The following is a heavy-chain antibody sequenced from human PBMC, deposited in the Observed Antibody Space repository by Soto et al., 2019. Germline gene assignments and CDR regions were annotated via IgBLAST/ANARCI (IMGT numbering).Heavy chain of an antibody. CDR1: GGSISSGGYY. V-gene: IGHV4-31*03. CDR2: IYYSGST. D-gene: IGHD5-18*01. Sequence: SETLSLTCTVSGGSISSGGYYWSWIRQHPGKGLEWIGYIYYSGSTYYNPSLKSRVTISVDTSKNQFSLKLSSVTAADTAVYYCARAYYSYGYYFDYWGQGTLVTVS. CDR3: ARAYYSYGYYFDY. J-gene: IGHJ4*02.